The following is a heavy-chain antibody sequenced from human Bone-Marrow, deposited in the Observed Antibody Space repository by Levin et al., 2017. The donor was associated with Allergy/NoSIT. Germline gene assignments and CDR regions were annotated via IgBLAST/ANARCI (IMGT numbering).Heavy chain of an antibody. V-gene: IGHV4-30-2*01. CDR3: ARDSFCGADCGEDGFDI. CDR1: GGSISSGPYP. CDR2: IYASGNT. J-gene: IGHJ3*02. Sequence: SQTLSLTCAVSGGSISSGPYPWNWIRQPPGKGLEWIGNIYASGNTYYNPSLKSRVTMSVDTSTNQFSLKLNSVTAADTAVYYCARDSFCGADCGEDGFDIWGQGILVTVSS. D-gene: IGHD2-21*02.